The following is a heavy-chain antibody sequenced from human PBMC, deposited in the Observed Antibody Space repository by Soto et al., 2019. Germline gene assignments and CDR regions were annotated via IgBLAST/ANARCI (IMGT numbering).Heavy chain of an antibody. CDR1: GFSFIDDA. J-gene: IGHJ6*02. Sequence: GWSLRLSCAASGFSFIDDAMHWVRQAPGQGLEWVAVITYDGSNKYYADSVRGRFTISRDNSKSTLYLQMDSLIIDDTAVYYCARDVGTQLDFWSTSGMDVWGQGTTVTVSS. D-gene: IGHD3-3*01. CDR2: ITYDGSNK. V-gene: IGHV3-30-3*01. CDR3: ARDVGTQLDFWSTSGMDV.